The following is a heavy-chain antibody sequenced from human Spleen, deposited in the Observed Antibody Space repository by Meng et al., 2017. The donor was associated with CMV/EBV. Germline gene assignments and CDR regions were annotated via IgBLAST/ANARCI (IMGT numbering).Heavy chain of an antibody. J-gene: IGHJ4*02. V-gene: IGHV3-30*04. CDR2: ISYDGSNK. D-gene: IGHD1-26*01. Sequence: GESLKISCAASGFTFSSYAMHWVRQAPGKGLEWVAVISYDGSNKYYADSVKGRFTISRDNSKNTLYLQMSSLRAEDTAVYYCARAIVGATTRVGADYWGQGTLVTVSS. CDR3: ARAIVGATTRVGADY. CDR1: GFTFSSYA.